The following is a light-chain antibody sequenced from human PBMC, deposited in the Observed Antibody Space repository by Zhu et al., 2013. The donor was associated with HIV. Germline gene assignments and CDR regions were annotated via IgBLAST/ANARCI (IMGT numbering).Light chain of an antibody. V-gene: IGKV1-9*01. Sequence: DIQLTQSPSFLSASVGDRVTITCRASHDIGKYLAWYQQRPGKAPRLLVYAASTTQSGVPSRFGGRGSGTEFTLTISSLQPDDFVTYYCQQHNSYPLTFGGGTKVEIK. CDR3: QQHNSYPLT. CDR2: AAS. CDR1: HDIGKY. J-gene: IGKJ4*01.